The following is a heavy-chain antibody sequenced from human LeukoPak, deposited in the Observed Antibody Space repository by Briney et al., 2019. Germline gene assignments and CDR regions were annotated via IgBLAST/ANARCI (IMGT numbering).Heavy chain of an antibody. Sequence: ASVKVSCKASGYTFTSYYMHWVRQAPGQGLEWMEIINPSGGSTSYAQKFQGRVTMTRDTSTSTVYMELSSLRSEDTAVYYCARNQGYCSGGSCYSARFDPWGQGTLVTVSS. D-gene: IGHD2-15*01. J-gene: IGHJ5*02. CDR2: INPSGGST. V-gene: IGHV1-46*01. CDR1: GYTFTSYY. CDR3: ARNQGYCSGGSCYSARFDP.